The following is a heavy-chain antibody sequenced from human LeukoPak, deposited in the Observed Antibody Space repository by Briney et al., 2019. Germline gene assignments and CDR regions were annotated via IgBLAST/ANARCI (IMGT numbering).Heavy chain of an antibody. V-gene: IGHV4-34*01. Sequence: SETLSLTCAVYGGSFSGYYWSWIRQPPGKGLEWIGEINHSGSTNYNPSLKSRVTISVDTSKNQFSLKLSSVTAADTAVYYCARGTGPYDGSGYPYFLRYWGQGTLVTVSS. CDR3: ARGTGPYDGSGYPYFLRY. CDR2: INHSGST. J-gene: IGHJ4*02. CDR1: GGSFSGYY. D-gene: IGHD3-22*01.